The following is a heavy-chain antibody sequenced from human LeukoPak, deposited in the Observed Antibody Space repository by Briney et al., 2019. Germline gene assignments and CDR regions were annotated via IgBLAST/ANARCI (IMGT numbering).Heavy chain of an antibody. CDR1: GFTFGIFSKFA. Sequence: PGGSLRLSCAGSGFTFGIFSKFAMSWVRQAPGKGLEWVCVISGSGDTTYYADSVRGRFTISRDNSKDTLYLQMNSLRAEDTAVYYCASGRITGRYYFDNWGQGTLVTVSS. J-gene: IGHJ4*02. D-gene: IGHD3-16*01. V-gene: IGHV3-23*01. CDR3: ASGRITGRYYFDN. CDR2: ISGSGDTT.